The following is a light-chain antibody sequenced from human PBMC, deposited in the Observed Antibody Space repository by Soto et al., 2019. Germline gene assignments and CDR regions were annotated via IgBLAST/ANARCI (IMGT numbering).Light chain of an antibody. V-gene: IGKV3-20*01. J-gene: IGKJ1*01. Sequence: EIVLTQSPGTLSSSPGGRATLSCRASQSVTNNYLAWYQQKRGQAPRLLIWGASIRAADLPDRFSGGGSGTDLTLTISRLEAEDFAIYYCHQYGSSPGSFGQGTKVDIK. CDR3: HQYGSSPGS. CDR1: QSVTNNY. CDR2: GAS.